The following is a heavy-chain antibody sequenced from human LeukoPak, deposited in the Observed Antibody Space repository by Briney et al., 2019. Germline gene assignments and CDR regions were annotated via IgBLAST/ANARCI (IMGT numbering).Heavy chain of an antibody. D-gene: IGHD2-2*01. V-gene: IGHV4-61*03. J-gene: IGHJ6*03. CDR3: ARANVVEPTALFGDYYYYMDV. Sequence: PSETLSLTCTVSGGSISSGDYYWSWIRQPPGKGLEWIGYIYYSGSTNFNPSLRSRVTISLETSKNHFSLKVSSVTAADTAVYYCARANVVEPTALFGDYYYYMDVWGKGTTVTVSS. CDR1: GGSISSGDYY. CDR2: IYYSGST.